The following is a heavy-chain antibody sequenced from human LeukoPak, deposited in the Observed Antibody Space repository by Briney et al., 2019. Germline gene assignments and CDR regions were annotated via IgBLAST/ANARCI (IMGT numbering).Heavy chain of an antibody. J-gene: IGHJ3*02. CDR2: IYYSGST. Sequence: SETLSLTCTVSGGSISSSSYYWGWIPQPPGKGLEWIGSIYYSGSTYYNPSLKSRVTISVDTSKNQFSLKLSSVTAADTAVYYCARRKCRASLVVRRTKCAFDIWGQGTMVTISS. D-gene: IGHD2-15*01. CDR1: GGSISSSSYY. V-gene: IGHV4-39*07. CDR3: ARRKCRASLVVRRTKCAFDI.